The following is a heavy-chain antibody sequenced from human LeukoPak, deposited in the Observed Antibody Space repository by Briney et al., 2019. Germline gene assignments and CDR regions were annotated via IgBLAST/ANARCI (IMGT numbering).Heavy chain of an antibody. CDR2: IYYSGST. CDR1: GGSISSSSYY. Sequence: SETLSLTXTVSGGSISSSSYYWRWIRQPPGKGLDWIGSIYYSGSTYYNPSLKSRVTISVDTSKNQFSLKLSSVTAADTAVYYCASVGYSYGRRADYWGQGTLVTVSS. D-gene: IGHD5-18*01. J-gene: IGHJ4*02. V-gene: IGHV4-39*01. CDR3: ASVGYSYGRRADY.